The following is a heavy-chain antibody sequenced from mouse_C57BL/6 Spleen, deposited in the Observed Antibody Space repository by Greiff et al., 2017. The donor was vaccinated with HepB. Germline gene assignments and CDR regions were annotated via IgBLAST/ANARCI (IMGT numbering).Heavy chain of an antibody. V-gene: IGHV14-4*01. J-gene: IGHJ3*01. CDR1: GFNIKDDY. CDR3: TTPAIYEG. D-gene: IGHD2-3*01. Sequence: EVKLVESGAELVRPGASVKLSCTASGFNIKDDYMHWVKQRPEQGLEWIGWIDPENGDTEYASKFQGKATITADTSSNTAYLQISSLTSEDTAVYYCTTPAIYEGWGQGTLVTVSA. CDR2: IDPENGDT.